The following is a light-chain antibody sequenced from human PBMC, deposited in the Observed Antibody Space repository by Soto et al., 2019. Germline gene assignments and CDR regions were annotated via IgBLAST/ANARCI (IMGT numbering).Light chain of an antibody. CDR2: EVV. J-gene: IGLJ2*01. V-gene: IGLV2-8*01. CDR3: SAGSNRVV. CDR1: SSDVGGYNF. Sequence: QSALTQPPSASGSPGQSVTISCTGTSSDVGGYNFVSWYQQHPGKAPKLLIYEVVKRPSGVPDRFSGSKSANTASLTVSGLQSDDEADYYCSAGSNRVVFGGVTKLTVL.